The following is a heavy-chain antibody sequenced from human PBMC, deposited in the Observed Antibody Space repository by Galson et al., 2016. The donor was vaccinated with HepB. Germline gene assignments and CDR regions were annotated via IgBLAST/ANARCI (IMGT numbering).Heavy chain of an antibody. CDR2: INSDGSST. CDR3: VRDGMTINMPFYNGMDV. CDR1: GFTFSSHW. D-gene: IGHD3-10*01. V-gene: IGHV3-74*01. Sequence: SLRLSCAASGFTFSSHWMHWVRQAPGKGLVWVSRINSDGSSTRYADSVKGRFTISRDNAKNTLYLQMNSLRAEDTALYYCVRDGMTINMPFYNGMDVWGQGATVTVSS. J-gene: IGHJ6*02.